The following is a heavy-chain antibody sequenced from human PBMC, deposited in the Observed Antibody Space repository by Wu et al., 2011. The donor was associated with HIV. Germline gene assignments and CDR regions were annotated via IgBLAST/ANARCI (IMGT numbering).Heavy chain of an antibody. CDR3: ARGIPYYYESSGYRDPLYFDY. Sequence: QVQLVQSGAEVRKPGASVKVSCKTSGYTFIDYYIQWVRQAPGQGLEWMGTLNPRSGPPSYAPKFQGRVTLTSDTSTTTVYMELSSLRSEDTAVYYCARGIPYYYESSGYRDPLYFDYWGQGTLVTVSS. V-gene: IGHV1-46*01. CDR1: GYTFIDYY. CDR2: LNPRSGPP. J-gene: IGHJ4*02. D-gene: IGHD3-22*01.